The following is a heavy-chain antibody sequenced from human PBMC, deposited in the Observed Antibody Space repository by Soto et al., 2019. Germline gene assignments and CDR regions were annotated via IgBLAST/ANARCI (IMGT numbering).Heavy chain of an antibody. CDR3: AREHTIFGVFDY. Sequence: SETLSLTCTVSGGSISSGGYYWSWIRQHPGKGLEWIGYIYYSGSTYHNPSLKSRVTISVDTSKNQFSLKLSSVTAADTAVYYCAREHTIFGVFDYWGQGTLVTVSS. D-gene: IGHD3-3*01. CDR2: IYYSGST. CDR1: GGSISSGGYY. V-gene: IGHV4-31*03. J-gene: IGHJ4*02.